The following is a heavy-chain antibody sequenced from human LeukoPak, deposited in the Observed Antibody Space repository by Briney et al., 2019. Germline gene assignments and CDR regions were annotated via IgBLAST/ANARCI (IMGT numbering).Heavy chain of an antibody. CDR3: ASQRRVDLGFAFNL. CDR2: IYSGGSA. D-gene: IGHD3-9*01. V-gene: IGHV3-66*04. Sequence: GGSLRLSCAASGFTVSSNYMNWVRQAQGKGLEWVSVIYSGGSAYYADSVKGRFTISRDNSKNTLYLQMNSLRADDTAVYYCASQRRVDLGFAFNLWGQGTMVTVSS. J-gene: IGHJ3*01. CDR1: GFTVSSNY.